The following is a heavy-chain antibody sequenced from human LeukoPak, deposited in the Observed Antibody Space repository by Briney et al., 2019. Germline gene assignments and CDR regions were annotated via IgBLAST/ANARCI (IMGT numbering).Heavy chain of an antibody. D-gene: IGHD2-2*01. CDR3: AKANFYCSSTSCYQGDLDY. J-gene: IGHJ4*02. V-gene: IGHV3-30*18. CDR2: ISYDGSNK. CDR1: GFTFSSYG. Sequence: GGSLRLSCAASGFTFSSYGMHWVRQAPGKGLEWVAVISYDGSNKYYADSVKGRFTISRDNSKNTLYLQMSSLRAEDTAVYYCAKANFYCSSTSCYQGDLDYWGQGTLVTVSS.